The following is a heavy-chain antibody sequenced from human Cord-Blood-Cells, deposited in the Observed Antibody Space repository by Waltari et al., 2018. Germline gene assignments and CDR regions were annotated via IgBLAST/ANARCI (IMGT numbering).Heavy chain of an antibody. J-gene: IGHJ4*02. CDR3: ARGRRAARRPLDY. Sequence: QVQLQQWGAGLLKPSETLSLTCAVYGGSFSGYYWSWIRQPPGKGLEWIGEINHSGSTTYNPSLKSRFTIAVNTSKNQFSLKLGSVTAADRAVYYGARGRRAARRPLDYWGQGTLVTVSS. CDR2: INHSGST. CDR1: GGSFSGYY. D-gene: IGHD6-6*01. V-gene: IGHV4-34*01.